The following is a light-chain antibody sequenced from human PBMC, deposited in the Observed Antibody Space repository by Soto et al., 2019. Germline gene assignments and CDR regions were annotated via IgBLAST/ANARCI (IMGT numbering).Light chain of an antibody. CDR2: AAS. J-gene: IGKJ4*01. V-gene: IGKV1-27*01. CDR3: PKYNRARLP. Sequence: DIQMTQSPSSLSASVGDRVTITCRASQGISNYLAWYQQKPGKVPKLLIYAASTLQSGGPSRFSGSGSGTDFTLTISSLQPEDVATYYCPKYNRARLPFGGGTKVELK. CDR1: QGISNY.